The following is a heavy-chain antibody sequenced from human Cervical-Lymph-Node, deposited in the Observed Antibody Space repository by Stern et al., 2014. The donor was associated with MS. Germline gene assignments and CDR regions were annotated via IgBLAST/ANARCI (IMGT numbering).Heavy chain of an antibody. CDR2: IDWDDYK. CDR3: VRSPQWLTYHDY. D-gene: IGHD6-19*01. CDR1: GVSLSTSEMR. V-gene: IGHV2-70*04. J-gene: IGHJ4*02. Sequence: QITLKESGPALVKPTQTLTLTCTFSGVSLSTSEMRVTWIRQPPGKALEWLARIDWDDYKVYSTSLQTRLTITKDTSKNQVVLTMTNMAPVDTATYYCVRSPQWLTYHDYWGQGTLVTVSS.